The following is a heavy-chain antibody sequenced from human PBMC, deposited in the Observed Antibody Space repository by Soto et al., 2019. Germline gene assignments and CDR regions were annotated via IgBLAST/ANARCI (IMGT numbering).Heavy chain of an antibody. D-gene: IGHD3-3*01. CDR2: IKQDGSEK. CDR1: GFTFSSYW. Sequence: GGSLRLSXAASGFTFSSYWMSWVRQAPGKGLEWVANIKQDGSEKYYVDSVKGRFTISRDNAKNSLYLQMNSLRAEDTAVYYCAREYYDFRSGLTDAFDIWGQGTMVTVSS. V-gene: IGHV3-7*03. J-gene: IGHJ3*02. CDR3: AREYYDFRSGLTDAFDI.